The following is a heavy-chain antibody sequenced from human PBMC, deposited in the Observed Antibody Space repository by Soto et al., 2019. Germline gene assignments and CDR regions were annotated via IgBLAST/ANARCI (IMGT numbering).Heavy chain of an antibody. D-gene: IGHD2-15*01. Sequence: PGGSLRLSCTASGFTFGDYAMSWFRQAPGKGLEWVGFIRSKAYGGTTEYAASVKGRFTISRDDSKSIAYLQMNSLKTEDTAVYYCTREARPDGLFWVVAATEPWFDPWGQGTLVTVSS. V-gene: IGHV3-49*03. CDR3: TREARPDGLFWVVAATEPWFDP. CDR2: IRSKAYGGTT. J-gene: IGHJ5*02. CDR1: GFTFGDYA.